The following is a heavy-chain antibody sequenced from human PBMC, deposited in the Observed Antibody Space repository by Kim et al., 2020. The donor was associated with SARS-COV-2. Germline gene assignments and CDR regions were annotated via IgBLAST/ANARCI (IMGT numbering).Heavy chain of an antibody. Sequence: GGSLRLSCAASGFTFSSYAMHWVRQAPGKGLEWVVVISYDGSNKYYADSVKGRFTISRDNSKNTLYLQMNSLRAEDTAVYYCARDQDYYDSSDAFDIWGQGTMVTVSS. J-gene: IGHJ3*02. CDR2: ISYDGSNK. D-gene: IGHD3-22*01. CDR3: ARDQDYYDSSDAFDI. V-gene: IGHV3-30-3*01. CDR1: GFTFSSYA.